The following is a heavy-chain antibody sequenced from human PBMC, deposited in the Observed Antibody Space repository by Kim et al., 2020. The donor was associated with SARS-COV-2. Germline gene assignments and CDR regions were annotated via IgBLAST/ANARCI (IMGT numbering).Heavy chain of an antibody. CDR1: DFTFSRYS. CDR2: IGMSGNTM. V-gene: IGHV3-48*02. Sequence: GGSLRLSCAASDFTFSRYSMNWVRQAPGKGLEWVSYIGMSGNTMYFTDSVKGRFTISRDNVKNSRDLQMNSLREEDTAVYYCVRGVFRDGYYYRFFDYWGQGTLVTVSS. CDR3: VRGVFRDGYYYRFFDY. D-gene: IGHD5-12*01. J-gene: IGHJ4*02.